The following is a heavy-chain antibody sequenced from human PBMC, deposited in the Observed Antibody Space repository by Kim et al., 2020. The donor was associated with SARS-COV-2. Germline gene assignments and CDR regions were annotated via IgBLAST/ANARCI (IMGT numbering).Heavy chain of an antibody. J-gene: IGHJ4*02. V-gene: IGHV5-51*01. D-gene: IGHD1-1*01. CDR2: IYPGDSDI. Sequence: GESLKISCKGSGYDFSSFWIAWVRQKPGKGLEWMGIIYPGDSDIVYSPSFKGQVTMSVDNSISTAYLQWNTLKASDTGKYFCARLKDGFTTGGHRLADWGQGTRVTVSS. CDR3: ARLKDGFTTGGHRLAD. CDR1: GYDFSSFW.